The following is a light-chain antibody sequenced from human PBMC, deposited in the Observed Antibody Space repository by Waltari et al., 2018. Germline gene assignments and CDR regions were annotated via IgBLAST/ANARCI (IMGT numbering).Light chain of an antibody. CDR2: GAS. CDR1: QTVSSIY. CDR3: QQFGSSPPHIT. J-gene: IGKJ3*01. Sequence: EIVLTQSPGTLSLSPGESATLSCRASQTVSSIYLAWYQQKPGQAPRLLIYGASSRATGIPDRFSGSGSGTDFTLTISRLEPEDVAVYYCQQFGSSPPHITFGPGTKVDIK. V-gene: IGKV3-20*01.